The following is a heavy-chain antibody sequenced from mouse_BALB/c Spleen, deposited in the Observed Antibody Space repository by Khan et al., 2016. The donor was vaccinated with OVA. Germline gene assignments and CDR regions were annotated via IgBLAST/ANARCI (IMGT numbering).Heavy chain of an antibody. CDR3: ARVYGGDFDY. J-gene: IGHJ2*01. V-gene: IGHV3-2*02. Sequence: EVQLQESGPGLVKPSQSLSLTCTVTGYSITTDYAWNWIRQFPGNKLEWMGFISYSGNTKYNPSLKSRISITRDTSKNQFFLQLKSVTTVDTARYYCARVYGGDFDYWGQGTTLTVSS. CDR1: GYSITTDYA. D-gene: IGHD1-1*01. CDR2: ISYSGNT.